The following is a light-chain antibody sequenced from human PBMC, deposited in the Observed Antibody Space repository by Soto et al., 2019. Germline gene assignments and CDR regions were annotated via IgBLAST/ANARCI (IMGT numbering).Light chain of an antibody. CDR3: SSHAGRNTGV. CDR2: EVS. CDR1: SSDVGGYKY. V-gene: IGLV2-8*01. Sequence: QSVLTQPPAASGSPGQSVTISCTGTSSDVGGYKYVSWYQQHPGKAPKLLIYEVSQRPSGVPDRFAGSKSGNTASLTVSGLQAEDEADYYCSSHAGRNTGVFGGGTKLTVL. J-gene: IGLJ3*02.